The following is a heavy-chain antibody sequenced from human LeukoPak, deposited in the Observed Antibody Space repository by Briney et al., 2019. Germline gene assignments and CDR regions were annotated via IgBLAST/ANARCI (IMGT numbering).Heavy chain of an antibody. Sequence: PSETLSLTCTVSGGSVSSGSYYWSWIRQPPGKGLEWIGYIYYSGSTNYNPSLKSRVTISVDTSKNQFSLKLSSVTAADTAVYYCARGDGVLLWFGGRTNWFDPWGQGTLVTASS. CDR2: IYYSGST. CDR3: ARGDGVLLWFGGRTNWFDP. CDR1: GGSVSSGSYY. D-gene: IGHD3-10*01. J-gene: IGHJ5*02. V-gene: IGHV4-61*01.